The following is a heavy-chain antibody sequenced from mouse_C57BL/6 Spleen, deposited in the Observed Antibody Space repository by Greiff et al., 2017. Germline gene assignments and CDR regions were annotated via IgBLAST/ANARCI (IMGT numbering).Heavy chain of an antibody. CDR3: ARGWEGDYFDY. CDR2: INPNNGGT. J-gene: IGHJ2*01. Sequence: VQLQQSGPELVKPGASVKISCKASGYTFTDYSMNWVKQSHGKSLEWIGDINPNNGGTSYNQKFKGKATLTVDKSSSTAYMELRSLTSEDSAVYYCARGWEGDYFDYWGQGTTLTVSS. D-gene: IGHD1-1*02. CDR1: GYTFTDYS. V-gene: IGHV1-26*01.